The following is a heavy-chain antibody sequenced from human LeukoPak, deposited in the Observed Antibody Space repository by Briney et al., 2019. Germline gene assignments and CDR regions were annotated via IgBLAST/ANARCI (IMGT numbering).Heavy chain of an antibody. V-gene: IGHV3-30-3*01. D-gene: IGHD6-13*01. J-gene: IGHJ4*02. CDR3: ARDPWWIAAAEYYFDY. CDR1: GFTFSSYA. CDR2: ISYDGSIE. Sequence: GGSLRLSCAASGFTFSSYAMHWVRQAPGKGLEWLALISYDGSIENYTDSVRGRFTISRDNSKYTLFLQMDSLRAEDTAVYYCARDPWWIAAAEYYFDYWGQGTLVTFSS.